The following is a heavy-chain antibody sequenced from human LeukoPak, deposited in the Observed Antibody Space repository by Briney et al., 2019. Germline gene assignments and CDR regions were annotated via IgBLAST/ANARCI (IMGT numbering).Heavy chain of an antibody. V-gene: IGHV4-59*01. J-gene: IGHJ5*02. CDR3: ARGSRYSYGALTGWFDP. CDR1: GGSISSYY. Sequence: PSETLSLTCTVSGGSISSYYWSWIRQPPGKGLEWIGYIYYSGSTNYNPSLKSRVTISVDTSKNQFSLKLNSVTAADTAMYYCARGSRYSYGALTGWFDPWGQGTLVTVSS. D-gene: IGHD5-18*01. CDR2: IYYSGST.